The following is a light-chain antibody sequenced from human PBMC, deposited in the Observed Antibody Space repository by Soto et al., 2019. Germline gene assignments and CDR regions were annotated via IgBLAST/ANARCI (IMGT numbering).Light chain of an antibody. Sequence: EIVLTQSPGTLSLSPGERATLSCRASQSVSTRSLAWYQQKPGQAPRLLISGASSRAADIPDRFSGSGSGTDFTLTINRLEPDDFATYYCQHYSGDRATFGQGTKVDIK. CDR3: QHYSGDRAT. CDR1: QSVSTRS. CDR2: GAS. J-gene: IGKJ1*01. V-gene: IGKV3-20*01.